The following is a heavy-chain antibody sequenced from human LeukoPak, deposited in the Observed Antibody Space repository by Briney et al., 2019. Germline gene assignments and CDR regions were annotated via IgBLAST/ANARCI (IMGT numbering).Heavy chain of an antibody. V-gene: IGHV4-31*03. J-gene: IGHJ4*02. CDR3: ARAGGSYDMAFDY. D-gene: IGHD1-26*01. CDR2: IYYSGST. Sequence: SETLSLTCTVSGGSISSGGYYWSWIRQHPGKGLEWIGYIYYSGSTYYNPSLKSRVTISVDTSKNQFSLKLSSVTAADTAVYYCARAGGSYDMAFDYWGQGTLVTVSS. CDR1: GGSISSGGYY.